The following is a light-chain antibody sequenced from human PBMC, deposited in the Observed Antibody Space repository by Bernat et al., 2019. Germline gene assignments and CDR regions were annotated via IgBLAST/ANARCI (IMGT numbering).Light chain of an antibody. CDR2: DVT. J-gene: IGLJ3*02. CDR3: CSYAGGYTWM. Sequence: QSALTQPRSVSGSPGQSVTISCTGTSSDVGSYNYVSWYRQHPGKAPKLMISDVTERPSGVPDRFSVSKSGNTASLTISGLQAEDEADYYCCSYAGGYTWMFGGGTKLTVL. V-gene: IGLV2-11*01. CDR1: SSDVGSYNY.